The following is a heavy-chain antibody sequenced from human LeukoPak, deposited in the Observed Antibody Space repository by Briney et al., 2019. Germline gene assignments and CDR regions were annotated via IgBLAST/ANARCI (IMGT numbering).Heavy chain of an antibody. CDR3: ARQGYTYGYDY. CDR1: GRSFTTYW. D-gene: IGHD5-18*01. J-gene: IGHJ4*02. Sequence: GESLKISCKGSGRSFTTYWIGWVRQLPGKGLEWMGIIYPGDSDTRYSPSFQGQVTISADKSISTAYLQWSSLKASDTAMYYCARQGYTYGYDYWGQGTLVPVSS. CDR2: IYPGDSDT. V-gene: IGHV5-51*01.